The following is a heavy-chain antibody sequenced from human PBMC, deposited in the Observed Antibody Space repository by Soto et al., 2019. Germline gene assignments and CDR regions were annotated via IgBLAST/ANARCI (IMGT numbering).Heavy chain of an antibody. J-gene: IGHJ6*02. CDR1: GRSIRSGDYY. CDR3: ARDKGYSHTYYYGMDV. CDR2: IYYSGST. D-gene: IGHD2-15*01. V-gene: IGHV4-30-4*01. Sequence: QVQLQESGPGLVKPSQTLSLTCTVSGRSIRSGDYYWSRIRQPPGKGREWIGYIYYSGSTYYNPSLKSRVTISVDTSKNQFSLKLSSVTAADTAVYYCARDKGYSHTYYYGMDVWGQGTTVTVSS.